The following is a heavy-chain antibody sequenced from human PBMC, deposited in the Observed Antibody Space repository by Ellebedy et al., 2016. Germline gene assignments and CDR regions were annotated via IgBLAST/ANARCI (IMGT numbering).Heavy chain of an antibody. J-gene: IGHJ3*01. V-gene: IGHV3-23*01. CDR1: GFSFITYA. CDR3: AKVPYGDYEGAFDV. CDR2: ISGPGSST. D-gene: IGHD4-17*01. Sequence: GESLKISCAGSGFSFITYAMTWVRQAPGKGLEWVSAISGPGSSTYYADSVKGRFTISRDNSKGTLYLVLNSLGADDTAVYYCAKVPYGDYEGAFDVWGQGTMVTVSS.